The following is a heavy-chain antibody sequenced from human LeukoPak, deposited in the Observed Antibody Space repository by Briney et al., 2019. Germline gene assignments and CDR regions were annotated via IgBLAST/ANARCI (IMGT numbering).Heavy chain of an antibody. J-gene: IGHJ4*02. CDR2: ISSSSSYI. CDR1: GFTFSSYS. CDR3: ASPNRPYSSSDFDY. V-gene: IGHV3-21*01. D-gene: IGHD6-6*01. Sequence: GGSLRLSCAASGFTFSSYSMNWVRQAPGKGLEWVSSISSSSSYIYYADSVKGRFTISRDNAKNSLYLQMNSLRAEDTAVYYCASPNRPYSSSDFDYWGQGTLVTVSS.